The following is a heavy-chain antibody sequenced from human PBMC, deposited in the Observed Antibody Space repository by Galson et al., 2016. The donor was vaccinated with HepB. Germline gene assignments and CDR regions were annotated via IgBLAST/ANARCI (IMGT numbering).Heavy chain of an antibody. V-gene: IGHV2-26*01. D-gene: IGHD3-3*01. CDR3: AQVYYDFSSGYYFGFYYYGLDV. J-gene: IGHJ6*02. CDR2: IFSDDEK. CDR1: GISLRNSRMG. Sequence: PALVKPTQTLTLTCTVSGISLRNSRMGVTWIRQPPGRPLEWLAHIFSDDEKSYAPSLRSRLPIPKDTSRGQVVLTMTNMDPVDTATYYCAQVYYDFSSGYYFGFYYYGLDVWGQGTPVTVSS.